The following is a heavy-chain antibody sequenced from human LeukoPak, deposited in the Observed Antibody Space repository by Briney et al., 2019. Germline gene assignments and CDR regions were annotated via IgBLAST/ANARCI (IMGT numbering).Heavy chain of an antibody. J-gene: IGHJ4*02. D-gene: IGHD2-15*01. CDR2: ISNNGGST. V-gene: IGHV3-23*01. Sequence: PGGSLRLSCAAPGFTFSNYAMSWVRQASGRGLEWVSAISNNGGSTYDADSMKGRFTISRDNSKNTLHLQMNSLRAEDTAVYHCARQLGYCSDGSCYFDYWGQGTLVTVSS. CDR3: ARQLGYCSDGSCYFDY. CDR1: GFTFSNYA.